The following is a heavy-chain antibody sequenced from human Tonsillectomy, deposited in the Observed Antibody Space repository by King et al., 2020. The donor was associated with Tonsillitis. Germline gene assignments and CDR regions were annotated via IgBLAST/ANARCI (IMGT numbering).Heavy chain of an antibody. CDR1: GFSFGSFA. CDR2: VSYNGGNE. Sequence: VQLVESGGGVVQPGRFLRLSCAASGFSFGSFAMHWVRQAPGKGLEWLATVSYNGGNEYYAGSVKGRFTISRDNSNNALYLQMNSMRPDDTAVYYCAREWSGIGYYCGQGTLFTVSS. D-gene: IGHD3-10*02. V-gene: IGHV3-30-3*01. J-gene: IGHJ4*02. CDR3: AREWSGIGYY.